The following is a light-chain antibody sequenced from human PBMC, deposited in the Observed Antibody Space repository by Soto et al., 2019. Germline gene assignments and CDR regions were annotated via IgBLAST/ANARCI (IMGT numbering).Light chain of an antibody. CDR3: QQYDNLPLT. V-gene: IGKV1-33*01. Sequence: DIQMTQSPSSLSASVGDRVTITCQASQDISNYLNWYQQKPGKAPKLLIYDASNLETGVPSRFSGSGSGTDFTFTISSLQPEDIATYYRQQYDNLPLTFGGGTKMDIK. CDR2: DAS. CDR1: QDISNY. J-gene: IGKJ4*01.